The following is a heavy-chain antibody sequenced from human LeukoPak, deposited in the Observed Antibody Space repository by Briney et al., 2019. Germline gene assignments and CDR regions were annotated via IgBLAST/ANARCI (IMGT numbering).Heavy chain of an antibody. V-gene: IGHV3-74*01. CDR3: ARDLGQLWKSYYYYYGMDV. Sequence: GGSLRLSCAAPGFTFSSYWMHWVRQAPGKGLVWVSRINSDGSSTSYADSVKGRFTISRDNAKNTLYLQMNSLRAEDTAVYYCARDLGQLWKSYYYYYGMDVWGQGTTVTVSS. J-gene: IGHJ6*02. CDR2: INSDGSST. D-gene: IGHD5-18*01. CDR1: GFTFSSYW.